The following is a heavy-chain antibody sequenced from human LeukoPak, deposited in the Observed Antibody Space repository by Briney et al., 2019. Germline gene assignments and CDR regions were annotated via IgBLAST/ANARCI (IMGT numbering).Heavy chain of an antibody. Sequence: GGSLRLSCAASGFTVSSNYMSWVRQAPGKGLEWVSVIYSGGSTYYADSVKGRFTISRDNSKNTLYLQMNSLRAEGTAVYYCARAPGALSGIDYWGQGTLVTVSS. CDR1: GFTVSSNY. V-gene: IGHV3-53*01. D-gene: IGHD1-14*01. CDR3: ARAPGALSGIDY. CDR2: IYSGGST. J-gene: IGHJ4*02.